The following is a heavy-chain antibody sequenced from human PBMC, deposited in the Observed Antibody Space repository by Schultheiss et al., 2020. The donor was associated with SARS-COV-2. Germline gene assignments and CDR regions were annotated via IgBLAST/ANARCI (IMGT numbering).Heavy chain of an antibody. Sequence: SCAASGFTFDDYGMSWVRQAPGKGLEWVSGISWNSGSIGYADSVKDRFTISRDNSKNTLYLQMNSLRAEDTAVYYCAKDTYDSSGYYPSGFDYWGQGTLVTVSS. J-gene: IGHJ4*02. CDR1: GFTFDDYG. CDR2: ISWNSGSI. CDR3: AKDTYDSSGYYPSGFDY. V-gene: IGHV3-9*01. D-gene: IGHD3-22*01.